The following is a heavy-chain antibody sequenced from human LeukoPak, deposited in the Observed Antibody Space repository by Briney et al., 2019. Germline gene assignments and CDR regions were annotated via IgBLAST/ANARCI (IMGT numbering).Heavy chain of an antibody. V-gene: IGHV4-39*01. Sequence: SETLSLTCTVSGGSISSSSYYWGWIRQPPGKGLEWIGSIYYSGSTYYNPSLKSRVTISVDTSENQFSLKLSSVTAADTAVYYCARLEDIVASFDYWGQGTLVTVSS. J-gene: IGHJ4*02. CDR3: ARLEDIVASFDY. CDR1: GGSISSSSYY. D-gene: IGHD5-12*01. CDR2: IYYSGST.